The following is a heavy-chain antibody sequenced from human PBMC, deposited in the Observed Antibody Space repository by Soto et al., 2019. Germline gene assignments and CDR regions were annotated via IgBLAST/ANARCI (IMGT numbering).Heavy chain of an antibody. CDR3: AKDRVWEQGYDAFDI. D-gene: IGHD1-26*01. CDR2: ISWNSGSI. J-gene: IGHJ3*02. V-gene: IGHV3-9*01. CDR1: GFTFDDYA. Sequence: HPGGSLRLSCAASGFTFDDYAMHWVRQAPGKGLEWVSGISWNSGSIGYADSVKGRFTISRDNAKNSLYLQMNSLRAEDTALYYCAKDRVWEQGYDAFDIWGQGTMVTVSS.